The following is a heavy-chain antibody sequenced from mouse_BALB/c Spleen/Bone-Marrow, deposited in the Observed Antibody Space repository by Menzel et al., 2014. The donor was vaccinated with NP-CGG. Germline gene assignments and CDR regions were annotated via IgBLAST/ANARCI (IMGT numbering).Heavy chain of an antibody. J-gene: IGHJ1*01. V-gene: IGHV14-3*02. CDR1: GFNIKDTY. Sequence: EVQLQQSGAELVKPGASVKLSRTASGFNIKDTYMLWVKQRPEQGLEWIGRIDPANGNTKYDPKFQGKATITADTSSNTAYLQLSSLTSEDTAVYYCATMITDWYFDVWGAGTTVTVSS. D-gene: IGHD2-4*01. CDR2: IDPANGNT. CDR3: ATMITDWYFDV.